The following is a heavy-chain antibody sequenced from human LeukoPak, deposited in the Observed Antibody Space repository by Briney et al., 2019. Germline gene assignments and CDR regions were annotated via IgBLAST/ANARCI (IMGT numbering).Heavy chain of an antibody. CDR1: GGSITSGGYF. V-gene: IGHV4-39*07. J-gene: IGHJ4*02. Sequence: PSETLSLTCSVSGGSITSGGYFWGWIRQPPGKGLEWIGSIHYSGSTCYNPSLKSRVTLSVDTSKNQFSLKLSSVTAADTAVYYCTSLYSSNWYLGDYWGQGALVTVSS. CDR2: IHYSGST. D-gene: IGHD6-13*01. CDR3: TSLYSSNWYLGDY.